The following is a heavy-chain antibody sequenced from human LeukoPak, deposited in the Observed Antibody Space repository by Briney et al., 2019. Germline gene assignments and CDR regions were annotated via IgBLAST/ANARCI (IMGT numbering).Heavy chain of an antibody. CDR1: GGSFSGYY. V-gene: IGHV4-34*01. CDR3: ARGVPYDFWCGYYTQTKYYFDY. D-gene: IGHD3-3*01. J-gene: IGHJ4*02. Sequence: PSETLSPTCAVYGGSFSGYYWSWIRQPPGKGLEWIGEINHSGSTNYNPSLKSRVTISVDTSKNQFSLKLSSVTAADTAVYYCARGVPYDFWCGYYTQTKYYFDYWGQGTLVTVSS. CDR2: INHSGST.